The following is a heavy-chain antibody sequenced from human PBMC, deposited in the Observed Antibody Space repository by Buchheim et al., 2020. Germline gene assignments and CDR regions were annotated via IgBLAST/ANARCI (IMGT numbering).Heavy chain of an antibody. CDR2: ISGSGGST. J-gene: IGHJ4*02. Sequence: EVQLVESGGGLVQPGESLRLSCAASGFTFSSYAMSWVRQAPGKGLEWVSGISGSGGSTYYADSVKGRLTISSDHSKTQPSLQMNSLRAEDTAVYYCAKDNVGYNGDSGWGQGTL. D-gene: IGHD4-17*01. CDR3: AKDNVGYNGDSG. V-gene: IGHV3-23*04. CDR1: GFTFSSYA.